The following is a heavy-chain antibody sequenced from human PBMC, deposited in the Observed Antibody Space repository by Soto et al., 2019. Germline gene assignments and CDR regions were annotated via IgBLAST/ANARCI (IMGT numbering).Heavy chain of an antibody. CDR2: IYQSGTT. J-gene: IGHJ4*02. V-gene: IGHV4-38-2*02. D-gene: IGHD3-16*01. CDR3: ASDGCSYVTEVSK. CDR1: GYSIGIGYY. Sequence: PSDTLSLTYTVSGYSIGIGYYCGWIRQSPEKGLEWIGTIYQSGTTYYNPSLKSRVIMSIDTSQNQFSLNLNSVTAADAAGYYRASDGCSYVTEVSKWGQGFPVTVSS.